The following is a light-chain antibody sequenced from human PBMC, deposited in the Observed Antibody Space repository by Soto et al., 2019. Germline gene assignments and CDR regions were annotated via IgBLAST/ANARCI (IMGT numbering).Light chain of an antibody. CDR2: TTS. CDR1: RTISSY. CDR3: QQSYGTPMT. V-gene: IGKV1-39*01. Sequence: DIQMTQSPSSLSASVGDRVTITCRASRTISSYLNWYQQKAGEPPKLLIYTTSKLQSGVPSRFTGSGSGTEFTLTVSSLQPEDSATYYCQQSYGTPMTFGQGTDWRL. J-gene: IGKJ5*01.